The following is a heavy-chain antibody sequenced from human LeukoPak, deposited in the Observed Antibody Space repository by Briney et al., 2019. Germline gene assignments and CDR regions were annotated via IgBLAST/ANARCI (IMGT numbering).Heavy chain of an antibody. CDR1: DYTVTGYY. Sequence: VKVSCKALDYTVTGYYVDLGRQAPVQKLEWMGWINPNSGGTNYAQKFQGRVTMTRDTSISTAYMELSRLRSDDTAVYYCASHGYNFLDYWGQGTLVTVSS. D-gene: IGHD5-24*01. CDR2: INPNSGGT. J-gene: IGHJ4*02. CDR3: ASHGYNFLDY. V-gene: IGHV1-2*02.